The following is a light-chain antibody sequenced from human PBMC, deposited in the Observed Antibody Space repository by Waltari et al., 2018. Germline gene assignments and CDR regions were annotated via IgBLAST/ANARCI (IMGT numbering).Light chain of an antibody. V-gene: IGLV3-25*03. CDR1: ALPNQF. CDR2: KDS. CDR3: ESADNSGAYV. Sequence: SYELTQSPSVSVSPGQMATITCSGDALPNQFAYWFQQKPGQAPVLIIYKDSRRPSGIPERFSGSNSGTTVTLTITGVQAEDEADYYCESADNSGAYVFGRGTKVSVL. J-gene: IGLJ1*01.